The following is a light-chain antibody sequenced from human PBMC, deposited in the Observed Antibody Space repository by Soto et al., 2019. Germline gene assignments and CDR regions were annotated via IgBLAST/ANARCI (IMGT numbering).Light chain of an antibody. CDR1: QSVSSSY. V-gene: IGKV3-20*01. J-gene: IGKJ1*01. Sequence: EIVLTQSPGTLSLSPGERATLSCRASQSVSSSYLAWYQQKPGQAPRLLIYGASSRATGIPDRFSGSGSGTDFTLTISRREPEDFEVYYCQQYGSSPGTFGQGTKV. CDR2: GAS. CDR3: QQYGSSPGT.